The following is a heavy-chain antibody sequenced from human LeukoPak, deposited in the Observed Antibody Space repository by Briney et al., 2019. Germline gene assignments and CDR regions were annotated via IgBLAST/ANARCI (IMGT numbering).Heavy chain of an antibody. CDR2: IYYSGKT. CDR3: ARLLDNDSSGDPDTFDM. Sequence: SETLSLTCSVSGGSMSSHYWSWIRQPPGKGLEWIGYIYYSGKTYYNPSLQSRVTISVDTSKNHFSLRLTSVTAADTAIYSCARLLDNDSSGDPDTFDMWGQGTMVTVFS. D-gene: IGHD3-22*01. V-gene: IGHV4-59*11. CDR1: GGSMSSHY. J-gene: IGHJ3*02.